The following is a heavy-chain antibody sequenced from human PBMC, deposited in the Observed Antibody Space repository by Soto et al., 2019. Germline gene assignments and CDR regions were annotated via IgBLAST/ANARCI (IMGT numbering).Heavy chain of an antibody. J-gene: IGHJ6*02. CDR2: IHPGESDT. Sequence: GESLKISCKSYGYSFTTYCIAWLRQMPGKGLEWMGSIHPGESDTRYSPSFQGQVTISADRSITTAYLQWSSLKASDTAMYYCARHEATYYNFYGMDVWGQGTTVTVSS. CDR3: ARHEATYYNFYGMDV. CDR1: GYSFTTYC. V-gene: IGHV5-51*01.